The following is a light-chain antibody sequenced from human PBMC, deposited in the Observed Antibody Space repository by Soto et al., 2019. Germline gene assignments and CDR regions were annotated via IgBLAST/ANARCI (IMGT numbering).Light chain of an antibody. CDR1: QAIKND. CDR2: AAS. J-gene: IGKJ1*01. V-gene: IGKV1-6*01. Sequence: AIQMTQSPSSLSASVGDRVTITCRASQAIKNDLAWYQQKPREAPTVLIFAASSLRAGVPSRFSASGSDTDFTLTISSLQPEDFATYYCLQHNSYPRTFGQGTKVDIK. CDR3: LQHNSYPRT.